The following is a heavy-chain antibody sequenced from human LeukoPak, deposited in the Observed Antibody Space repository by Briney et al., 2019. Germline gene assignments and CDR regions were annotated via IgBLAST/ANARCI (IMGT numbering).Heavy chain of an antibody. D-gene: IGHD6-19*01. CDR3: VRDNLENQWLERSH. V-gene: IGHV3-48*04. Sequence: GGSLRLSCAASGFTFSDYNMNWVRQAPGKGPEWVSQISATSTTIKYADFVKGRFTISRDNAKNSLNLQMNSLRADDTAVHYCVRDNLENQWLERSHWGQGALVTVSS. CDR2: ISATSTTI. CDR1: GFTFSDYN. J-gene: IGHJ4*02.